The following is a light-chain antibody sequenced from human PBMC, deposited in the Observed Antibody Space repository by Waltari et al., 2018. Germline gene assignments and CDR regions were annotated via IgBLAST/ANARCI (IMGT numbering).Light chain of an antibody. CDR1: RGSIAGHH. CDR2: EVD. Sequence: NFLLTQPRPLSESPGKTVLISCPPSRGSIAGHHVLGYQQRPGRAPTTVIYEVDQSPSGVPDRFSGSLDSSTNSASLTISGLKTEAEADYYCQSYTNTNQGVFGGGTKLTVL. V-gene: IGLV6-57*04. J-gene: IGLJ3*02. CDR3: QSYTNTNQGV.